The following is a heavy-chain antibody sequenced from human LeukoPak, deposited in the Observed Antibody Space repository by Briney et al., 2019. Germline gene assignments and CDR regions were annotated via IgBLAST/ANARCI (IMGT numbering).Heavy chain of an antibody. V-gene: IGHV3-30-3*01. D-gene: IGHD3-9*01. J-gene: IGHJ4*02. CDR2: ISYDGSNK. CDR1: GFTFSSYA. Sequence: GGSLRLSCAASGFTFSSYAMHWVRQAPGKGLEWVAVISYDGSNKYYADSVKGRFTISRDNSKNTLYLQMNSLRAEDTAVYYCARDSTIFSPFDYWGQGTLVTVSS. CDR3: ARDSTIFSPFDY.